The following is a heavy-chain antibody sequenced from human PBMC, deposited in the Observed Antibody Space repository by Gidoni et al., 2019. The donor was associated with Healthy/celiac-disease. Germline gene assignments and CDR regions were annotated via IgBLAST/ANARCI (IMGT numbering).Heavy chain of an antibody. CDR2: SSSSSSYI. CDR1: GFTFSSYS. CDR3: ARGSGSHYGMDV. V-gene: IGHV3-21*01. J-gene: IGHJ6*02. D-gene: IGHD3-10*01. Sequence: EVQLVESGGGLVKPGGSLRLSCAASGFTFSSYSMNWVRQAPGKGLEWVSSSSSSSSYIYYADSVKGRFTISRDNAKNSLYLQMNSLRAEDTAVYYCARGSGSHYGMDVWGQGTTVTVS.